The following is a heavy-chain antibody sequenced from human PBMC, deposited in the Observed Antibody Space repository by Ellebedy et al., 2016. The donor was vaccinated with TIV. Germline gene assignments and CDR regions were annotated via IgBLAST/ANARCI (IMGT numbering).Heavy chain of an antibody. CDR3: AREDCSTGGCYFYNYYMDV. V-gene: IGHV4-38-2*02. CDR1: GYSISSGYY. CDR2: LYQNGAT. J-gene: IGHJ6*03. D-gene: IGHD2-8*02. Sequence: MPSETLSLTCSVSGYSISSGYYWGWVRQPPGKGLEWIGSLYQNGATFYSPSLKSRVTISMDTSKNQFSLDLSSVTAADTAVYYCAREDCSTGGCYFYNYYMDVWGKGTTVTVSS.